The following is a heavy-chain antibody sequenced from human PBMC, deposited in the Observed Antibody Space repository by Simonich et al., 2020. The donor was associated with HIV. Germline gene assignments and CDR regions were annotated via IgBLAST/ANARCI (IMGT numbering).Heavy chain of an antibody. D-gene: IGHD4-17*01. J-gene: IGHJ4*02. Sequence: QVQLQQWGAGLLKPSETLSLTCAVYGGSFSGYYWSLIRQPPGKGLEWSGEINHSGSTNYNPSLKSRVTISVDTSKNQFSLKLSSVTAADTAVYYCARRHPTTVTTPYFDYWGQGTLVTVSS. V-gene: IGHV4-34*01. CDR2: INHSGST. CDR3: ARRHPTTVTTPYFDY. CDR1: GGSFSGYY.